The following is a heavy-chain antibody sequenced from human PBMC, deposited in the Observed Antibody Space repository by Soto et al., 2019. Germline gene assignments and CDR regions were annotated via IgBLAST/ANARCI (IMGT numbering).Heavy chain of an antibody. Sequence: QVQLVQSGAEVKKPGASVKVSCKASGYTFTSYGISWVRQAPGQGLEWMGWISAYNGNTNYAQKLQGRVTMTTDTSTSTAYMELRSLRSDDTAVYFCAREVLLWFGELIPDDAFDIWGQGTMVTVSS. J-gene: IGHJ3*02. CDR3: AREVLLWFGELIPDDAFDI. D-gene: IGHD3-10*01. V-gene: IGHV1-18*01. CDR1: GYTFTSYG. CDR2: ISAYNGNT.